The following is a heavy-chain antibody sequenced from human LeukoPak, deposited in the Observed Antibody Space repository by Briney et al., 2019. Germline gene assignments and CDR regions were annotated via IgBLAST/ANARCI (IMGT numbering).Heavy chain of an antibody. D-gene: IGHD1-7*01. CDR2: MSYSGST. Sequence: SETLSLTCTVSGGSISSNYWSWIRQPPGKGLEWIGYMSYSGSTNYNPSLKSRVTISVDTSKNQFSLKLSSVSAADTAVYFCARDTGNYLSKGFDYGGQGTLVTVSS. J-gene: IGHJ4*02. CDR1: GGSISSNY. V-gene: IGHV4-59*01. CDR3: ARDTGNYLSKGFDY.